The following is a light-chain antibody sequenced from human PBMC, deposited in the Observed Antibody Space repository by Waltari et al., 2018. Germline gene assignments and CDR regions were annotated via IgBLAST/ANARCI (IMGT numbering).Light chain of an antibody. Sequence: SYELTQAPSVSVSPGQTARITCSGDALPKKYAYWYQQKSGQAPVLVIFEDSKRPSGTPWRFSGSSSGTMATLTISGAQVEDEADYYCYSTDSSGNHYVFGTGTKVTVL. CDR2: EDS. CDR3: YSTDSSGNHYV. J-gene: IGLJ1*01. V-gene: IGLV3-10*01. CDR1: ALPKKY.